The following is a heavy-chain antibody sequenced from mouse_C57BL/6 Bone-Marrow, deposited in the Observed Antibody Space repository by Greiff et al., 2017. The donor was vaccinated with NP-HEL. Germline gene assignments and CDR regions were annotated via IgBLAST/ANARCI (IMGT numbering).Heavy chain of an antibody. CDR1: GFNIKDDY. CDR2: IDPENGDT. V-gene: IGHV14-4*01. CDR3: TTNFDV. J-gene: IGHJ1*03. Sequence: EVHLVESGAELVRPGASVKLSCTASGFNIKDDYMHWVKQRPEQGLEWIGWIDPENGDTEYASKFQGKATITADTSSNTAYLQLSSLTSEDTAVYYCTTNFDVWGTGTTVTVSS.